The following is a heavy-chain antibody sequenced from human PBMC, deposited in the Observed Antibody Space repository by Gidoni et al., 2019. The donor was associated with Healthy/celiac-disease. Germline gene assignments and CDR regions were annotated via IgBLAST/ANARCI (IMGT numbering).Heavy chain of an antibody. Sequence: EVQLVESGGGLVQPGRSLRLSCAASGFTFDDYAMHWVRQAPGKGLEWVSGISWNSGSIGYADSVKGRFTISRDNAKNSLYLQMNSLRAEDTALYYCAKDDGGGGYYYFDYWGQGTLVTVSS. CDR2: ISWNSGSI. D-gene: IGHD3-10*01. CDR1: GFTFDDYA. V-gene: IGHV3-9*01. J-gene: IGHJ4*02. CDR3: AKDDGGGGYYYFDY.